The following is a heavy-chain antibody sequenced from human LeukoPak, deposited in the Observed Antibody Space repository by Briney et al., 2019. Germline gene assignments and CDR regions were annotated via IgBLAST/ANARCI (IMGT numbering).Heavy chain of an antibody. V-gene: IGHV3-30*02. CDR3: ARGFDHGFHY. Sequence: PGGSLRLSCAASGFSLSSSAMDWVRHTPGKGLEWVAFIQVDGRETRYADSVKGRFTMSRDTSKNTLYLHLNSLRVEDTAIYYCARGFDHGFHYWGQGTLVTVSS. J-gene: IGHJ4*02. CDR2: IQVDGRET. D-gene: IGHD4-17*01. CDR1: GFSLSSSA.